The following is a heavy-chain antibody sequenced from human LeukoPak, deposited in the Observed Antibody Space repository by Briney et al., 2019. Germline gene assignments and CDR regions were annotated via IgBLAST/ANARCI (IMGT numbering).Heavy chain of an antibody. CDR1: GFTFSSYD. J-gene: IGHJ6*02. CDR3: ARGNFWSGYYYYYYGMDV. V-gene: IGHV3-13*01. D-gene: IGHD3-3*01. Sequence: GGSLRLSCAASGFTFSSYDMHWVRQATGKGLEWVSAIGTAGDTYYPDSVKGRFTISRDNSKNTLYLQMNSLRAEDTAVYYCARGNFWSGYYYYYYGMDVWGQGTTVTVSS. CDR2: IGTAGDT.